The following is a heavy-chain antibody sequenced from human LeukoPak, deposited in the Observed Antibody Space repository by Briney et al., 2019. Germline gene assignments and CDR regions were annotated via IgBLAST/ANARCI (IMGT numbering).Heavy chain of an antibody. CDR1: GGSISSYY. J-gene: IGHJ6*02. Sequence: SETLSLTCTVSGGSISSYYWSWIRQPPGKGLEWIGYIYYSGSTNYNPSLKSRVTISVDTSKNQFSLKLSSVTAADTAVYCCARIRRTTYYYYGMDVWGQGTTVTVSS. CDR2: IYYSGST. CDR3: ARIRRTTYYYYGMDV. V-gene: IGHV4-59*01. D-gene: IGHD4-11*01.